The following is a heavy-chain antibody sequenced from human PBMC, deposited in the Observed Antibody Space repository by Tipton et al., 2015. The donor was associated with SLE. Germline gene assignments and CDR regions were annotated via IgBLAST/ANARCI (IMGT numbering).Heavy chain of an antibody. CDR2: IKQDGSEK. V-gene: IGHV3-7*01. J-gene: IGHJ3*02. CDR1: GFTFSSYW. D-gene: IGHD6-19*01. Sequence: GSLRLSCAASGFTFSSYWMSWVRQAPGKGLEWVANIKQDGSEKYYVDSVKGRFTISRDSAKNTVYLQMNSLRAEDTAMYYCAKSGSGWYDASDIWGQGTMVTVSS. CDR3: AKSGSGWYDASDI.